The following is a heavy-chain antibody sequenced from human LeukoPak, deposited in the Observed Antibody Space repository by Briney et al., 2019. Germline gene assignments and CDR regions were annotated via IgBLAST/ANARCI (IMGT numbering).Heavy chain of an antibody. J-gene: IGHJ4*02. CDR2: IYSDGTT. D-gene: IGHD6-6*01. CDR3: AKGIAARPDDPFDY. CDR1: GFTVSSNY. V-gene: IGHV3-53*01. Sequence: PGGSLRLSCAASGFTVSSNYMSWVRQAPGKGLEWVSVIYSDGTTYYADSVKGRFAISRDSSKNTLYLQMNSLRVEDAAVYYCAKGIAARPDDPFDYWGQGTLVTVSS.